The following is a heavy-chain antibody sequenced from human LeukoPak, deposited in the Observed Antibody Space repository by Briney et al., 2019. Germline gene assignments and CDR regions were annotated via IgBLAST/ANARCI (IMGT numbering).Heavy chain of an antibody. CDR1: GYTFTGYY. Sequence: ASVKVSCKASGYTFTGYYLHRVRQAPGQGLEWMGWIDPNSGGTNYAQKSQGRVTMTRDTSISTAYMEVSSLRSDDTAIYYCARGGVQYWVAIDDWGQGTLVTVS. CDR2: IDPNSGGT. J-gene: IGHJ4*02. D-gene: IGHD2-8*02. CDR3: ARGGVQYWVAIDD. V-gene: IGHV1-2*02.